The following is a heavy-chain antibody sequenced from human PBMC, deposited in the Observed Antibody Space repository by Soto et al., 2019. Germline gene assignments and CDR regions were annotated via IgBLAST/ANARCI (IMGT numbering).Heavy chain of an antibody. CDR2: ISGSGGST. CDR1: GFTFSSYA. D-gene: IGHD3-22*01. V-gene: IGHV3-23*01. CDR3: AKDRGYYYITNWFDP. Sequence: EVQLLESGGGLVQPGGSLRLSCAASGFTFSSYAMSWVRQAPGKGLEWVSAISGSGGSTYYADSVKGRFTISRDNSKNTLYLQMNSLRAEDTAVDYCAKDRGYYYITNWFDPWGQGTLVTVSS. J-gene: IGHJ5*02.